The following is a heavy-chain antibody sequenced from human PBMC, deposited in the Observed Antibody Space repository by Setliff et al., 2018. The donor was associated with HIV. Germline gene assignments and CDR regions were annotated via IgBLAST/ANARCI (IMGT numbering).Heavy chain of an antibody. V-gene: IGHV1-46*01. CDR2: INPGGGNT. J-gene: IGHJ4*02. Sequence: ASVKVSCKASGYTFTNFYMHWVRQAPGQGLEWMGIINPGGGNTRYAQRFQSRVSMTRDTSTSTVYMELSSLRSEDTAVYYCATRLYPYDTGRQYNALGHFESWGQGTLVTVSS. D-gene: IGHD1-20*01. CDR1: GYTFTNFY. CDR3: ATRLYPYDTGRQYNALGHFES.